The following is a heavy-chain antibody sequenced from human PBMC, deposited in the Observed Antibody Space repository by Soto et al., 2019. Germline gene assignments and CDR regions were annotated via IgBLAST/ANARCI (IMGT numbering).Heavy chain of an antibody. J-gene: IGHJ5*02. CDR2: ISAYNGNT. Sequence: QVQLVQSGAEVKKPGASVKVSCKASGYTFTSYGISWVRQAPGQGLEWMGWISAYNGNTNYAQKLQGXVXXXTXPSTSTAYMELRRLRSDDTAVYYCARDYGFGELFDPWGQGTLVTVSS. CDR1: GYTFTSYG. D-gene: IGHD3-10*01. CDR3: ARDYGFGELFDP. V-gene: IGHV1-18*01.